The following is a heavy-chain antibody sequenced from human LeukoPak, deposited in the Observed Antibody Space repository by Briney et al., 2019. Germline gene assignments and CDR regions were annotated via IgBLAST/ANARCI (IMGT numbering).Heavy chain of an antibody. CDR1: GGSISSSSYY. J-gene: IGHJ4*02. D-gene: IGHD6-13*01. CDR2: IYYSGST. Sequence: SETLSLTCTVSGGSISSSSYYWGWIRQPPGKGLEWIGSIYYSGSTYYNPSLKSRVTISVDTSKNQFSLKLSSVTAADTAVYYCATGIAAVGDYWGQGTLVTVSS. V-gene: IGHV4-39*07. CDR3: ATGIAAVGDY.